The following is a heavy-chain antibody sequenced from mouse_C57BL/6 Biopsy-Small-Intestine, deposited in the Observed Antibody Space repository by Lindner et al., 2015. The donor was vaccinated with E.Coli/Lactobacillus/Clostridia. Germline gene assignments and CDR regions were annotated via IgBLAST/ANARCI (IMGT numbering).Heavy chain of an antibody. D-gene: IGHD2-13*01. CDR1: GYTFTDYY. V-gene: IGHV1-34*02. Sequence: VQLQESGPELVKPGDSVRMSCKASGYTFTDYYLDWVKQSHGKSLEWIGFINPNNGGANYNQKFKGKATLTVDKSSNTAYMEFHSLTSEDSAVYYCARGEDYGDFATRGQGTLVTVSA. CDR3: ARGEDYGDFAT. J-gene: IGHJ3*01. CDR2: INPNNGGA.